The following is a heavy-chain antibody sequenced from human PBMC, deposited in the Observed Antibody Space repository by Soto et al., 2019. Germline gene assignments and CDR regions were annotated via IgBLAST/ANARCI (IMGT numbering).Heavy chain of an antibody. Sequence: QVQLVQSGAEVKKPGASVKVSCKASNYTFTNYGLSWVRQAPGQGLEWMGWISGYNGDAYYAQKVQGRVTMTTDTSTSTAYMELRSLRSDDTAVYYCARAEFSCYDYYFDYWGQGTLVTVSS. CDR3: ARAEFSCYDYYFDY. J-gene: IGHJ4*02. D-gene: IGHD5-12*01. V-gene: IGHV1-18*01. CDR1: NYTFTNYG. CDR2: ISGYNGDA.